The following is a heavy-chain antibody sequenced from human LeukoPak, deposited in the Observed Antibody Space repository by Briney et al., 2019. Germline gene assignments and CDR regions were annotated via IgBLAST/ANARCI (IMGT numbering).Heavy chain of an antibody. CDR1: GFTFTISA. V-gene: IGHV1-58*02. J-gene: IGHJ6*02. CDR3: AAEKHYYGSGSAYYYYGMDV. Sequence: ASVKVSCKASGFTFTISAMQWVRQARGQRLEWIGWIVVGSGNTNYAQKFQERVTITRDMSTSTAYMELSSLRSEDTAVYYCAAEKHYYGSGSAYYYYGMDVWGQGTTVTVSS. CDR2: IVVGSGNT. D-gene: IGHD3-10*01.